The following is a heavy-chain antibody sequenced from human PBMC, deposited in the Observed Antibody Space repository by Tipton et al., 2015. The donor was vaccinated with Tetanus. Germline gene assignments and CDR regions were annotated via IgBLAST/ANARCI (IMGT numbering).Heavy chain of an antibody. V-gene: IGHV4-59*01. Sequence: TLSLTCTISGGSFGNFYWAWIRQPPGRGLEWIGYIYYSGSTNYDPPLKSRVTISLDTSKNQFSLKMSSVTAADTAMYYCARVWFGDLFGVGAFDIWGQGTMVTVSS. CDR3: ARVWFGDLFGVGAFDI. CDR1: GGSFGNFY. D-gene: IGHD3-10*01. CDR2: IYYSGST. J-gene: IGHJ3*02.